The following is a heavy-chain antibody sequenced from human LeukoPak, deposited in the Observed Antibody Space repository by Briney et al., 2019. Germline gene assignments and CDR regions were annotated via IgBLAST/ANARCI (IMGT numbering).Heavy chain of an antibody. V-gene: IGHV4-38-2*02. Sequence: SGTLSLTCTVSTYSISNGYYWGWIRQPPGKGLEWIGNIYYSGSTSYNPSLKSRVTISVDTSKNQFSLRLSSVTAADTAVYYCARVYGSGSYNWFDPWGQGTLVTVSS. CDR1: TYSISNGYY. J-gene: IGHJ5*02. D-gene: IGHD3-10*01. CDR3: ARVYGSGSYNWFDP. CDR2: IYYSGST.